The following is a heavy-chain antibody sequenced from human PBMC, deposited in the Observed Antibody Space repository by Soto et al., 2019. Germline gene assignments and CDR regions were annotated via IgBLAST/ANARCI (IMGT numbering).Heavy chain of an antibody. V-gene: IGHV1-69*12. CDR1: GGTFSSYA. Sequence: QVQLVQSGAEVKKPGASVKVSCKASGGTFSSYAISWVRQAPGQGLEWMGGIIPIFGTANYAQKFQGRVKVAADESMSTAYMELSSQRSEDMAVYYCARPPRAYYDSSGYYGYCCQGTLVTVSS. CDR3: ARPPRAYYDSSGYYGY. J-gene: IGHJ4*02. D-gene: IGHD3-22*01. CDR2: IIPIFGTA.